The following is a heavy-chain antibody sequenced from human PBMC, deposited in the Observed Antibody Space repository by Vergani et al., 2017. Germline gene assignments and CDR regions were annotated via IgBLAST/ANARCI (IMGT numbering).Heavy chain of an antibody. CDR1: GYTLTELS. V-gene: IGHV1-24*01. CDR3: VTQRSTIFGVVIIRDWFDP. J-gene: IGHJ5*02. Sequence: QVQLVQSGAEVKKPGASVKVSCKVSGYTLTELSMHCVRQAPGKGLEWMGGFDPEDGETIYAQKFQGRVTMTADTSTDTAYMELSSLRSEDTAVYYCVTQRSTIFGVVIIRDWFDPWGQGTLVTVSS. CDR2: FDPEDGET. D-gene: IGHD3-3*01.